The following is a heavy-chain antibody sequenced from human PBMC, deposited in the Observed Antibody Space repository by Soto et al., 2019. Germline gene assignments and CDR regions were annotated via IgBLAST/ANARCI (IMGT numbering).Heavy chain of an antibody. CDR1: GYTFTSYY. V-gene: IGHV1-46*01. CDR2: INPSAGST. Sequence: ASVKVSCKASGYTFTSYYIHWARQAPGQGLEWVGIINPSAGSTNYAQNFQGRVTMTRDTSTSTVYMELSSLRSEDTAVYYCARVPLYSDSSGYYYDHYYGMDVWGQGTTVTVS. D-gene: IGHD3-22*01. J-gene: IGHJ6*02. CDR3: ARVPLYSDSSGYYYDHYYGMDV.